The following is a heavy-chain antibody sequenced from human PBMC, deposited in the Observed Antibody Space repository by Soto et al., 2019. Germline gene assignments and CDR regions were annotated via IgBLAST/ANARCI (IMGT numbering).Heavy chain of an antibody. CDR3: AREDCSGGSCYSGLLFDI. Sequence: ASVKVSCKASGYTFTSYGISWVRQAPGQGLEWMGWISAYNGNTNYAQKLQGRVTMTTDTSTSTAYMELRSLRSDDTAVYYCAREDCSGGSCYSGLLFDIWGQGTMVTVS. J-gene: IGHJ3*02. V-gene: IGHV1-18*01. CDR2: ISAYNGNT. D-gene: IGHD2-15*01. CDR1: GYTFTSYG.